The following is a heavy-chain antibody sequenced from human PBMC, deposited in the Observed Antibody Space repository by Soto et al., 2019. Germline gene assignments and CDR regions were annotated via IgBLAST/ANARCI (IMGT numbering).Heavy chain of an antibody. CDR2: ICGGGGSS. V-gene: IGHV3-23*01. Sequence: GSLKLSCPASGDTFSSYAMSWVRQAPGKGLDWVSAICGGGGSSCYADSVKGRFTISRDNSKTTLYLQMNSLRAEDTAVYYCAKRVRSHPTRIEYYGMDVWGQGTTVTVSS. D-gene: IGHD4-17*01. CDR1: GDTFSSYA. CDR3: AKRVRSHPTRIEYYGMDV. J-gene: IGHJ6*02.